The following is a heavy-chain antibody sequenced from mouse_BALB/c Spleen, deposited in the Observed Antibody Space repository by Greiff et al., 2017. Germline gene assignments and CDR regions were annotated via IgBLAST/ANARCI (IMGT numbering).Heavy chain of an antibody. CDR2: INPYNDGT. CDR1: GYTFTRYV. J-gene: IGHJ3*01. Sequence: EVQVVESGPELVKPGASVKMSCKASGYTFTRYVMHWVKQKPGQGLEWIGYINPYNDGTKYNEKFKGKATLTSDKSSSTAYMELSSLTSEDSAVYYCAREEGYGFAWFAYWGQGTLVTVSA. D-gene: IGHD1-2*01. V-gene: IGHV1-14*01. CDR3: AREEGYGFAWFAY.